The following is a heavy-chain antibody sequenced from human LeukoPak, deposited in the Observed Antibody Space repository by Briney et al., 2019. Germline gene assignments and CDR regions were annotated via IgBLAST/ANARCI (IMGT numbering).Heavy chain of an antibody. CDR2: ISSSSNYI. J-gene: IGHJ3*02. V-gene: IGHV3-21*01. Sequence: GRCLRPFCAAAGFTFSTYRMNSARHDLRNGMEWVSSISSSSNYINYADSVKGRFTISRDNAKNSLYMQMNSLRAEETAVYYCVRDSRRRFYDFWSGEFDIWGQGTMVTVSS. D-gene: IGHD3-3*01. CDR3: VRDSRRRFYDFWSGEFDI. CDR1: GFTFSTYR.